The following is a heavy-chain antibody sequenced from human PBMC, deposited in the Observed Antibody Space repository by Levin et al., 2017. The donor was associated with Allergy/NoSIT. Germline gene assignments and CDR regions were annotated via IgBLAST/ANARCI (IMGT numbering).Heavy chain of an antibody. V-gene: IGHV1-69*04. CDR2: IIPILGIA. D-gene: IGHD6-19*01. CDR1: GGTFSSYA. Sequence: SVKVSCKASGGTFSSYAISWVRQAPGQGLEWMGRIIPILGIANYAQKFQGRVTITADKSTSTAYMELSSLRSEDTAVYYCARMGAMGSSGWPSVDYWGQGTLVTVSS. J-gene: IGHJ4*02. CDR3: ARMGAMGSSGWPSVDY.